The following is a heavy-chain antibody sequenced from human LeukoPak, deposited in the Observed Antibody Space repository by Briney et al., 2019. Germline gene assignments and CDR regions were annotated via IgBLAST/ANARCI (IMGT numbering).Heavy chain of an antibody. CDR1: GFSLSTSGMC. CDR3: ARMAIAAAGTAFDY. CDR2: IDWDDDK. J-gene: IGHJ4*02. D-gene: IGHD6-13*01. V-gene: IGHV2-70*11. Sequence: SGPALVKPTQTLTLTCTFSGFSLSTSGMCVSWIRQPPGKALEWLARIDWDDDKYYSTSLKTRLTISKDTSKNQVVLTMTNMDPVDTATYYCARMAIAAAGTAFDYWGQGTLVTVSS.